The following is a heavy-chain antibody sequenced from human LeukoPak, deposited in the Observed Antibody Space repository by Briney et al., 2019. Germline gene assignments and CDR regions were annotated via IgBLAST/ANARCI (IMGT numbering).Heavy chain of an antibody. Sequence: GGSLRLSCAASGFTVTTNYMSWVRQAPGKGLEWVSVIYSGGSTYYADSVKGRFTISRHNSKNTLYLQMDSLRDEDTAVYYCARGDFWSGYYTGLYWGQGTLVTVSS. J-gene: IGHJ4*02. CDR2: IYSGGST. D-gene: IGHD3-3*01. CDR3: ARGDFWSGYYTGLY. CDR1: GFTVTTNY. V-gene: IGHV3-53*04.